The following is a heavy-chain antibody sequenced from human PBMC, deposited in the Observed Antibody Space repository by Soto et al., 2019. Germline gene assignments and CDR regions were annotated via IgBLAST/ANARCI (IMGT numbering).Heavy chain of an antibody. V-gene: IGHV3-30*18. D-gene: IGHD2-2*01. J-gene: IGHJ6*02. CDR2: ISYDGSNK. CDR1: GFTFSNYG. Sequence: PGGSLRLSCAASGFTFSNYGMHWVRQAPGKGLEWVAVISYDGSNKYYADSVKGRFTISRDNSKNMLYLQMNSLRAEDTAVYYCAKAVGYCSSTSCRDYYFYYGMDVWGQGTTVTVSS. CDR3: AKAVGYCSSTSCRDYYFYYGMDV.